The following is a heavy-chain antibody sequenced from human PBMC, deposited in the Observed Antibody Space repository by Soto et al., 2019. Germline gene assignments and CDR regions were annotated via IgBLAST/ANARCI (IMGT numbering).Heavy chain of an antibody. J-gene: IGHJ6*02. CDR3: AKQYLLPDYYALDG. Sequence: SETLSLTYSGAGGYISGYGGSWYRPPPGKGLEYIGYIYYRGSTNYNPSLQSRVTMSVDTSRNLFSLKVNSVTAADTAVYDSAKQYLLPDYYALDGWSQGTTVIVS. CDR1: GGYISGYG. D-gene: IGHD2-15*01. V-gene: IGHV4-59*01. CDR2: IYYRGST.